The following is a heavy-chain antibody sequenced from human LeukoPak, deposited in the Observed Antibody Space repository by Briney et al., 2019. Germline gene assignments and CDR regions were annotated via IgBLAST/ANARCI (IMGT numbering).Heavy chain of an antibody. CDR3: ARGSTIFGVVSPTRDV. CDR2: ISSSSSYI. V-gene: IGHV3-21*01. D-gene: IGHD3-3*01. CDR1: GFTFSSYS. J-gene: IGHJ6*04. Sequence: KSGGSLRLSCAASGFTFSSYSMNWVRRAPGKGLEWVSSISSSSSYIYYADSVKGRFTISRDNAKNSLYLQMNSLRAEDTAVYYCARGSTIFGVVSPTRDVWGKGTTVTVSS.